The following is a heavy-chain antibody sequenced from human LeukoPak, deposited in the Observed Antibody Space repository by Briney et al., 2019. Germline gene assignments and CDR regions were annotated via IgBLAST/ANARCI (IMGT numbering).Heavy chain of an antibody. Sequence: PGGSLRLSCAASGFTFSSYSMNWVRQAPGKGLEWVSSISSSSSYIYYADSVKGRFTISRGNAKNSLYLQMNSLRAEDTAVYYCARAAYYYDSSGYFAPNAFDIWGQGTMVTVSS. V-gene: IGHV3-21*01. CDR1: GFTFSSYS. CDR3: ARAAYYYDSSGYFAPNAFDI. J-gene: IGHJ3*02. D-gene: IGHD3-22*01. CDR2: ISSSSSYI.